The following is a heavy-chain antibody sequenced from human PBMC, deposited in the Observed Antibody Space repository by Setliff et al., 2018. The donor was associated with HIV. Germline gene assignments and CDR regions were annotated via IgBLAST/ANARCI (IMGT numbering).Heavy chain of an antibody. Sequence: SETLSLTCAVSGVSISSSSYYWSWVRQPAGKGLEWIGRIYTGGSTKFNPSLGGRVSLSVDKSNNQVSLKLSSVTAADTAIYYCALLYPYSGYLGYWGQGTLVTVSS. D-gene: IGHD1-26*01. CDR2: IYTGGST. CDR3: ALLYPYSGYLGY. J-gene: IGHJ4*02. CDR1: GVSISSSSYY. V-gene: IGHV4-61*02.